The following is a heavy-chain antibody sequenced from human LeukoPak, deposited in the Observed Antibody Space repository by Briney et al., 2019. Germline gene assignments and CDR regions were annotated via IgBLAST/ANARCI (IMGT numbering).Heavy chain of an antibody. CDR2: INHSGST. CDR1: GGSFSGYY. V-gene: IGHV4-34*01. Sequence: SETLSLTCTVYGGSFSGYYWSWIRQPPGKGLEWIGEINHSGSTNYNASLKSRVTISVDTSKNQFSLKLTSLTAADTAVYYCANAYLAAGYGNGPVHFDPWGQGTLVTVSS. D-gene: IGHD6-19*01. J-gene: IGHJ5*02. CDR3: ANAYLAAGYGNGPVHFDP.